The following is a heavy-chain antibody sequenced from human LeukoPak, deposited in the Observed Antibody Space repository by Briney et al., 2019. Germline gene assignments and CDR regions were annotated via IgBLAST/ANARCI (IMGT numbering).Heavy chain of an antibody. J-gene: IGHJ4*02. V-gene: IGHV1-24*01. Sequence: SVKLSCKVSGYTLTELSMHWVRHAPGKGLEWMVGFDPEDGETCYAQKFQGRVTMTEDTSTDTAYMELSSLRSEDTAVYYCATDYYYDSSGSYYTVDYWGQGTLVTVS. CDR2: FDPEDGET. CDR3: ATDYYYDSSGSYYTVDY. CDR1: GYTLTELS. D-gene: IGHD3-22*01.